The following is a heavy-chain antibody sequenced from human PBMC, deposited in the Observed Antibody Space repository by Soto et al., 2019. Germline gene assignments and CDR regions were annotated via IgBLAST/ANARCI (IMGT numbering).Heavy chain of an antibody. CDR3: ARAIVVVPAAIKNAFDI. V-gene: IGHV6-1*01. D-gene: IGHD2-2*01. CDR1: GDSVSSNSAA. CDR2: TYYRSKWYN. J-gene: IGHJ3*02. Sequence: SQTLSLTCAISGDSVSSNSAAWNWIRQSPSRGLEWLGRTYYRSKWYNDYAVSVKSRITINPDTSKNQFSLQLNSVTPEDTAMYYCARAIVVVPAAIKNAFDIWGQGTMVTVSS.